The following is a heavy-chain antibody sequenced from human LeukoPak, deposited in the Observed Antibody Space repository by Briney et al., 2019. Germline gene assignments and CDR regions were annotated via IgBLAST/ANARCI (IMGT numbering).Heavy chain of an antibody. J-gene: IGHJ4*02. CDR2: ITDGAIST. CDR3: AKAIYSGYASRFDY. D-gene: IGHD5-12*01. CDR1: GFTFSSYA. V-gene: IGHV3-23*01. Sequence: GGSLRLSCAASGFTFSSYAMSWVRQAPGKGLEWASTITDGAISTYYADSVKGRFTISRDNSKNTLYLQMNSLRAEDTAVYYCAKAIYSGYASRFDYWGQGTLVTVSS.